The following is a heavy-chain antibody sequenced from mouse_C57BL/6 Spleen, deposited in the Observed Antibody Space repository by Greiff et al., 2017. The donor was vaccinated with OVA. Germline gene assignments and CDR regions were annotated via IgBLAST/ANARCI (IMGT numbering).Heavy chain of an antibody. CDR1: GYTFTSYW. Sequence: QVHVKQPGAELVRPGSSVKLSCKASGYTFTSYWMDWVKQRPGQGLEWIGNIYPSDSETHYNQKFKDKATLTVDKSSSTAYMQLSSLTSEDSAVYYCARGDPAFDVWGTGTTVTVSS. J-gene: IGHJ1*03. CDR2: IYPSDSET. CDR3: ARGDPAFDV. V-gene: IGHV1-61*01.